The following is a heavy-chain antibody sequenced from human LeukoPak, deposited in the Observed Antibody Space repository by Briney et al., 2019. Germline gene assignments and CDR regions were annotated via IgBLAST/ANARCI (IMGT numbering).Heavy chain of an antibody. D-gene: IGHD6-13*01. CDR2: ISGSGGST. Sequence: GGSLRLSCAASGFTFSSYTMTWVRQAPGKGLEWVSTISGSGGSTYYADSVKGRFTISRDNSKNTLYLQMNSLRAEDTVVYYCAKDIATASHWGQGTLVTVSS. CDR1: GFTFSSYT. J-gene: IGHJ4*02. V-gene: IGHV3-23*01. CDR3: AKDIATASH.